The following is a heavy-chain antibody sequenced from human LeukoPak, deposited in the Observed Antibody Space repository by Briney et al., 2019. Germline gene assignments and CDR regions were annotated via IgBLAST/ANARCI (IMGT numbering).Heavy chain of an antibody. Sequence: SETLSLTCAVYGGSFSGYYWSWIRQPPGKGLEWIGEINHSGSTNYNPSLKSRVTISVDTSKNQFSLKLSSVTAADTAMYYCARHLGYCSSTSCYYPYYYYMDVWGKGTTVTVSS. CDR3: ARHLGYCSSTSCYYPYYYYMDV. J-gene: IGHJ6*03. CDR2: INHSGST. D-gene: IGHD2-2*01. CDR1: GGSFSGYY. V-gene: IGHV4-34*01.